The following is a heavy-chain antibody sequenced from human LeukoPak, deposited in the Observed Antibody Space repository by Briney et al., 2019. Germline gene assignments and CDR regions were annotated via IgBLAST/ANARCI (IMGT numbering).Heavy chain of an antibody. CDR3: ASASGRESDPFDY. V-gene: IGHV1-18*01. CDR2: ISGYNGNT. Sequence: ASVNVSCKASGHTFTSYDITWVRQAPGQGLEWMGWISGYNGNTNYAQMLQGRVTMTSDTSTSTAYMELRSLTSDDTAVYYCASASGRESDPFDYWGQGTLVTVSS. CDR1: GHTFTSYD. D-gene: IGHD3-10*01. J-gene: IGHJ4*02.